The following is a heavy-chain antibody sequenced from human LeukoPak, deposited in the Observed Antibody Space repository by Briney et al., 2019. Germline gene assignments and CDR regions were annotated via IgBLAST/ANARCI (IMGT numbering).Heavy chain of an antibody. CDR1: GDSFSSSRYY. CDR2: IYYSGST. Sequence: SETLSLTCTVSGDSFSSSRYYWGWIRQPPGRGLEWIGSIYYSGSTYYNPSLKSRVIVSVDTSKNQFSLKLSSVTAADTAVYYCARDGGAGGYYYYGMDVWGQGTTVTVSS. CDR3: ARDGGAGGYYYYGMDV. J-gene: IGHJ6*02. V-gene: IGHV4-39*02. D-gene: IGHD3-16*01.